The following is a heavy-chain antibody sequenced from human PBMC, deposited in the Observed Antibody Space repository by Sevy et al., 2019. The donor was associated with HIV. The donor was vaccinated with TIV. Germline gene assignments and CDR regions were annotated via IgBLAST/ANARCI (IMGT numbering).Heavy chain of an antibody. CDR1: GFVFEDFA. V-gene: IGHV3-9*01. CDR3: VRDMSPTLGKGHNWFDF. Sequence: GGSLRLSCVASGFVFEDFAVHWVRRSPGKGLEWVSGITGDGSKKFYEVSVKGRFSISRDNARNSLYLQMNNVKFDDTALYYCVRDMSPTLGKGHNWFDFWGQGILVTVSS. CDR2: ITGDGSKK. J-gene: IGHJ5*01.